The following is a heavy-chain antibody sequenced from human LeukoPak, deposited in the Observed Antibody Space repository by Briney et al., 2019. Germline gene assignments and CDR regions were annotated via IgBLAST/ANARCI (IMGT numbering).Heavy chain of an antibody. CDR2: TYYSGRT. CDR3: ASRSGRNYYGMDV. J-gene: IGHJ6*02. CDR1: GGSIDGYY. D-gene: IGHD3-10*01. Sequence: SETLSLTCTVSGGSIDGYYWNWIRQPPGKGLEWIGYTYYSGRTSYNPSLESRVIISTDTSKEQFTLKLSSVTAADTAVYFCASRSGRNYYGMDVWGQGTTVTVSS. V-gene: IGHV4-59*01.